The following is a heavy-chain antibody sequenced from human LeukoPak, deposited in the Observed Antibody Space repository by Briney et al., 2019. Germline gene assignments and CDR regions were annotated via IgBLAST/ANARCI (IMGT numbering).Heavy chain of an antibody. CDR3: AKTTSSLWFGEFRGGANSFDY. CDR1: GFNFNRFA. D-gene: IGHD3-10*01. Sequence: GGSLRLSCTASGFNFNRFAVTWVRQAPGEGLEWVSAISGSGGTTHYADSVKGRFSISRDNSKNTLYLQLSRVRAEDTAVYYCAKTTSSLWFGEFRGGANSFDYWGQGALVTVSS. V-gene: IGHV3-23*01. J-gene: IGHJ4*02. CDR2: ISGSGGTT.